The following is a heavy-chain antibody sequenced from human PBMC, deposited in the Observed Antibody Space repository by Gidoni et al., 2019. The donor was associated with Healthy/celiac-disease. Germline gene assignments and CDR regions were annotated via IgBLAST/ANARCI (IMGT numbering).Heavy chain of an antibody. CDR3: ARGADEKYYYYYGMDV. V-gene: IGHV3-66*02. J-gene: IGHJ6*02. CDR1: GFTVSSNY. Sequence: EVQLVESGGGLVQPGGSLRLSCAASGFTVSSNYMSWVRQAPGKGLEWVSVIYSGGSTYYADSVKGRFTISRDNSKNTLYLQMNSLRAEDTAVYYCARGADEKYYYYYGMDVWGQGTTVTVSS. CDR2: IYSGGST.